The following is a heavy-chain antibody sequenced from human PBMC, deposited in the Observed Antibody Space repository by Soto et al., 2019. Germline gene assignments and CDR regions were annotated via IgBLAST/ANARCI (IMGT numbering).Heavy chain of an antibody. CDR2: IYDSGSA. Sequence: QVQLQESGPGLVRPSETLSLTCTVSGDSISNYYWTWIRQPPGKGLEWIGYIYDSGSANYNPSLKSRVTISMDTSKNQFSLNLSSVTAADTAVYYCARFCFCCNGDYYFDYWGQGKLVTVSS. J-gene: IGHJ4*02. CDR3: ARFCFCCNGDYYFDY. V-gene: IGHV4-59*12. CDR1: GDSISNYY. D-gene: IGHD4-17*01.